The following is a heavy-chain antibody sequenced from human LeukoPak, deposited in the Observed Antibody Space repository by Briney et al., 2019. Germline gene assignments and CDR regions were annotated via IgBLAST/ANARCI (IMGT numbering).Heavy chain of an antibody. V-gene: IGHV4-34*01. CDR1: GGSFSGYY. D-gene: IGHD3-3*01. J-gene: IGHJ4*02. Sequence: SETLSLTCAVYGGSFSGYYWSWIRQPPGKGLEWIGEINHSGSTNYNPSLKSRVTISVDTSKNQFSLKLSSVTAADTAVYYCARLEWRFLEWLPIDYWGQGTLVTVSS. CDR2: INHSGST. CDR3: ARLEWRFLEWLPIDY.